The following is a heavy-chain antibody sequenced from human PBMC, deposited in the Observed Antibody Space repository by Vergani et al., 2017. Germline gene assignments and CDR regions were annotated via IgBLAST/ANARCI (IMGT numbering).Heavy chain of an antibody. V-gene: IGHV1-69*06. Sequence: QVQLVQSGAELKKPGSSVKVSCKASGGTFSSYAISWVRQAPGQGLEWMGGIIPIFGTANYAKMFQGRVTMTRDTSTSTVYMELSSLRSEGTAVYYWSRGARFLEWLYIYFGYWGQGTLVTVSS. CDR1: GGTFSSYA. D-gene: IGHD3-3*01. CDR2: IIPIFGTA. J-gene: IGHJ4*02. CDR3: SRGARFLEWLYIYFGY.